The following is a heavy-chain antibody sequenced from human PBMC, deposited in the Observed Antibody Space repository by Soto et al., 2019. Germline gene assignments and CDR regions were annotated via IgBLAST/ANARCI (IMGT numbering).Heavy chain of an antibody. CDR1: GGSVNGYY. V-gene: IGHV4-34*01. CDR3: ATRITVFGLLIPPFDP. J-gene: IGHJ5*02. Sequence: SETLSLTCAVYGGSVNGYYWNWIRQPPGQGLEWIGEINHTGGTHYNPSLKSRVTMSVDTSKNQFSLRLSSVTAADTAIYYCATRITVFGLLIPPFDPWGQGTQVTVSS. CDR2: INHTGGT. D-gene: IGHD3-3*01.